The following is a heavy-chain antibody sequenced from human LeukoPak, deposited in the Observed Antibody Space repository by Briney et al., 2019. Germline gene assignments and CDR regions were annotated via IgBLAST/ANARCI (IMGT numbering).Heavy chain of an antibody. CDR3: ARGSDYEDAFDI. CDR2: INSNSGGT. CDR1: GYTFTGYY. V-gene: IGHV1-2*02. Sequence: ASVKVSCKASGYTFTGYYMHWVRQAPGQGLEWMGWINSNSGGTNYAQKFQGRVTMTGDTSISTAYMELSRLRSDDTAVYYCARGSDYEDAFDIWGQGTMVTVSS. D-gene: IGHD4-17*01. J-gene: IGHJ3*02.